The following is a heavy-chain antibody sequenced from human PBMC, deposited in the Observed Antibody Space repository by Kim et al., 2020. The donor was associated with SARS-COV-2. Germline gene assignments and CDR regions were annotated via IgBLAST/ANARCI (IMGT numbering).Heavy chain of an antibody. J-gene: IGHJ6*03. Sequence: GGSLRLSCAASGFTFSSYGMHWVRQAPRKGLEWVAVIWYDGSNKYYADSVKGRFTISRDNSKNTLYLQMNSLRAEDTAVYYCARASIAAAGTQPCYYYYYMDVWGKGTTVTVSS. CDR3: ARASIAAAGTQPCYYYYYMDV. CDR2: IWYDGSNK. V-gene: IGHV3-33*01. D-gene: IGHD6-13*01. CDR1: GFTFSSYG.